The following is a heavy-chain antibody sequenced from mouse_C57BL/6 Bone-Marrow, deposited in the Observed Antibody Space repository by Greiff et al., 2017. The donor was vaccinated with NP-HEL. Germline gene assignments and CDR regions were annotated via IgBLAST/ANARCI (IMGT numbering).Heavy chain of an antibody. V-gene: IGHV1-55*01. D-gene: IGHD3-3*01. J-gene: IGHJ2*01. Sequence: QVHVKQPGAELVKPGASVKMSCKASGYTFTSYWITWVKQRPGQGLEWIGDIYPGSGSTNYNEKFKSKATLTVDTSSSTAYMQLSSLTSEDSAVYYCARRGDDYWGQGTTLTVSS. CDR1: GYTFTSYW. CDR3: ARRGDDY. CDR2: IYPGSGST.